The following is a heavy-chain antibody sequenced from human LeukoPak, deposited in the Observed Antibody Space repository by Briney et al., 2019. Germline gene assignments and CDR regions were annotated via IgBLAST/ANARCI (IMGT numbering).Heavy chain of an antibody. D-gene: IGHD5-12*01. Sequence: GGSLRLSCAASGFTFSSYAMSWVRQAPGKGLEWVSTISGRGGSTYYADSVKGRFTISRDNSKNTLYLQMNSLRADDTAVYYCAKAPVNIVATISYWGQGTLVTVSS. V-gene: IGHV3-23*01. J-gene: IGHJ4*02. CDR2: ISGRGGST. CDR1: GFTFSSYA. CDR3: AKAPVNIVATISY.